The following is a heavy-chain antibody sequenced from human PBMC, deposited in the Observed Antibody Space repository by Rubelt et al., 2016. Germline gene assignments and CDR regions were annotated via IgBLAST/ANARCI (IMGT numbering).Heavy chain of an antibody. CDR2: IRGDASEK. V-gene: IGHV3-7*01. Sequence: QLVESGGGVVQPGKSLRLSCTVSGFTFSTYWMSWVRQAPGKGLEWVANIRGDASEKYYVDSVKGRFTISRDNAKTSLWLQMDSLRAEDTAVYYCARSHRGYSSSVSGPSFYFHGMDAWGQGTTVTVSS. D-gene: IGHD6-6*01. CDR1: GFTFSTYW. CDR3: ARSHRGYSSSVSGPSFYFHGMDA. J-gene: IGHJ6*02.